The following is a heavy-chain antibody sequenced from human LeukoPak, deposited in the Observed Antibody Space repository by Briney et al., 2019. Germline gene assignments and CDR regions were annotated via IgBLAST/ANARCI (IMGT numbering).Heavy chain of an antibody. Sequence: GRSLRLSCAPSRNNYVMHSVRHVPAKDLEWVSSNSWNSNSIAYANSVKGRFTISRDHAKSSLYLQMNSLRTEDTGLYFCAEAPLPLRWADGFVFWGQGTMVTVSS. D-gene: IGHD6-13*01. CDR3: AEAPLPLRWADGFVF. V-gene: IGHV3-9*01. J-gene: IGHJ3*01. CDR2: NSWNSNSI. CDR1: RNNYV.